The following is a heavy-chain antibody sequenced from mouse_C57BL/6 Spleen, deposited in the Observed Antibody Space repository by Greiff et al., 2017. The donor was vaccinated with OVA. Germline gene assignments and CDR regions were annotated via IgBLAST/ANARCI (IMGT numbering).Heavy chain of an antibody. CDR2: IDPETGGT. V-gene: IGHV1-15*01. CDR1: GYTFTDYE. Sequence: VQLVESGAELVRPGASVTLSCKASGYTFTDYEMHWVKQTPVHGLEWIGAIDPETGGTAYNQKFKGKAILTADKSSSTAYMELRSLTSEDSAVYYCTRKDGSVFDYWGQGTTLTVSS. CDR3: TRKDGSVFDY. D-gene: IGHD1-1*01. J-gene: IGHJ2*01.